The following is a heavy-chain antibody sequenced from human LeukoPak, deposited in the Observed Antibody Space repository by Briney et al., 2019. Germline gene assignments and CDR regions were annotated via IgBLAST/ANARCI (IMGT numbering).Heavy chain of an antibody. D-gene: IGHD2-15*01. J-gene: IGHJ4*02. CDR1: GGSISSSTYY. CDR2: IYYTGSI. Sequence: SETLSLTCTVSGGSISSSTYYWAWIRQPPGTGLEWTGTIYYTGSIFYSPSLKSRVTISVDTYNNQFSLRLNSVTAADTAVYYCARLGCSGRSCFSAWNDYWGQGTLVTVSS. CDR3: ARLGCSGRSCFSAWNDY. V-gene: IGHV4-39*01.